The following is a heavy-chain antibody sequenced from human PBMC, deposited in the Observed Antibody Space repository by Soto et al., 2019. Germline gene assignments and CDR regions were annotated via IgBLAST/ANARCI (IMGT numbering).Heavy chain of an antibody. V-gene: IGHV4-31*03. CDR1: GGSISSGGYY. J-gene: IGHJ6*03. CDR2: IYYSGST. CDR3: ARVPKRGRVKEHIAAAGRGYYYYMDV. Sequence: QVQLQESGPGLVKPSQTLSLTCTVSGGSISSGGYYWSWIRQHPGKGLEWMGYIYYSGSTYYNTSLKLRVTITVDTSKNRLDLKVSSVTAADTAVYYCARVPKRGRVKEHIAAAGRGYYYYMDVWGKGTKVTVSS. D-gene: IGHD6-13*01.